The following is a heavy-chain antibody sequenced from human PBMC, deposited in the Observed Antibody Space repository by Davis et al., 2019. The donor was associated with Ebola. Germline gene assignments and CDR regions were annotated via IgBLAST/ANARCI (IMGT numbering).Heavy chain of an antibody. Sequence: MPSETLSLTCAVSGGSISSGGYSWSWIRQPPGKGLEWIGYIYYSGSTNYNPSLKSRVTISVDTSKNQFSLKLSSVTAADTAVYYCARTRSSSGYLYYYYGMDVWGQGTTVTVSS. CDR3: ARTRSSSGYLYYYYGMDV. V-gene: IGHV4-61*08. D-gene: IGHD3-22*01. CDR2: IYYSGST. J-gene: IGHJ6*02. CDR1: GGSISSGGYS.